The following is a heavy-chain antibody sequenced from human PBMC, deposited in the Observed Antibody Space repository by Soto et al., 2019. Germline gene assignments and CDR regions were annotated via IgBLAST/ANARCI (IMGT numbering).Heavy chain of an antibody. CDR2: IYASRAT. Sequence: QVQLQESGPGLVKPSETLSLTCTVSGGSIGSFYWSWIRQSPGGTLEWIGYIYASRATTYNPSLESRITMSVDIPNNEFSLDLTSVTAADTAVYYCARSHSFDGSIYHYYFDFWGQGTLVTVSS. CDR3: ARSHSFDGSIYHYYFDF. J-gene: IGHJ4*02. V-gene: IGHV4-59*01. CDR1: GGSIGSFY. D-gene: IGHD3-3*02.